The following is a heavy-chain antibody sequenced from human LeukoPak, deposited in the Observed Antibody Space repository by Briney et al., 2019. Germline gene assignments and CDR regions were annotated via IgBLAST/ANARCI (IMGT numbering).Heavy chain of an antibody. J-gene: IGHJ4*02. D-gene: IGHD6-19*01. CDR1: GFTFSSYS. CDR3: ARDPEEWLVPIDS. CDR2: ISSSSSYI. Sequence: GGSLRLSCAASGFTFSSYSMNWVRQAPGKGLEWVSSISSSSSYIYYADSVKGRLTISRDNAKNSLYLQMNSLRAEDTAVYYCARDPEEWLVPIDSWGQGTLLSVSS. V-gene: IGHV3-21*01.